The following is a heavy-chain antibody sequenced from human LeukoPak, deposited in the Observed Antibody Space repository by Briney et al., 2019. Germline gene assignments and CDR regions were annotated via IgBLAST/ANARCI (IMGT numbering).Heavy chain of an antibody. CDR2: IYTSGST. J-gene: IGHJ4*02. CDR1: GGSISSGSYY. V-gene: IGHV4-61*02. Sequence: PSETLSLTCTVSGGSISSGSYYWSWIRQPAGKGLEWIGRIYTSGSTNYNPSLKSRVTISVDTSKNQFSLKLSSVTAADTAVYFCARDRRDWSQGTLVTVSS. CDR3: ARDRRD.